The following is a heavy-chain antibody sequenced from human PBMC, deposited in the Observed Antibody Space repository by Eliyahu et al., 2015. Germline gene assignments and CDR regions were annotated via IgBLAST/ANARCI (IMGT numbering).Heavy chain of an antibody. Sequence: QVHLEQSGAAVKKPGSSVXXXCXXSGGIFSNXGXAWVRXAPGQGLEWVGGXIPMIGKANYARKFQGRVTITADESTSTVYMELTTLTSDDAAVFFCARDMGRLDFWGQGTQVTVSS. J-gene: IGHJ4*02. CDR2: XIPMIGKA. D-gene: IGHD3-10*01. V-gene: IGHV1-69*01. CDR3: ARDMGRLDF. CDR1: GGIFSNXG.